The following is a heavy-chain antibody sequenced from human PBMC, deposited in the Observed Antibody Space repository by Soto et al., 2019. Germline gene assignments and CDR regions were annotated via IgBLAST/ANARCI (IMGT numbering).Heavy chain of an antibody. CDR2: VHSSGSV. V-gene: IGHV4-30-4*01. Sequence: QVKLQQWGPGLLKLSQTLSLTCTVSGASISFDLYHWTWFGQPPGRGLEWFGYVHSSGSVLYNPSLHSRVSISVDTSKNQFSLKLSSVTAADTAVYFCAREDDGGDRDYYGLDVWGQGTTVTVSS. D-gene: IGHD2-21*02. CDR1: GASISFDLYH. CDR3: AREDDGGDRDYYGLDV. J-gene: IGHJ6*02.